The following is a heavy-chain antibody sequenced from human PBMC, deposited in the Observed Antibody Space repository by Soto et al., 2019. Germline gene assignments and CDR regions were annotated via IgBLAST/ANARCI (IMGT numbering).Heavy chain of an antibody. CDR3: ATSGGGWLQPPV. Sequence: LRLSCAASGFTFSDSYMSWIRQAPGKGLEWVSYISISGSTMYYADSVKGRFTISRDNAKNSLYLQMNSLRAEDTAVYYCATSGGGWLQPPVWGQGTLVTVS. V-gene: IGHV3-11*01. D-gene: IGHD5-12*01. CDR2: ISISGSTM. J-gene: IGHJ4*02. CDR1: GFTFSDSY.